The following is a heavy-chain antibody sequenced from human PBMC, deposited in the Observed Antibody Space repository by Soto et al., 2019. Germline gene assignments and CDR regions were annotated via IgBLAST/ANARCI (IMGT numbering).Heavy chain of an antibody. D-gene: IGHD3-10*01. CDR3: GRGRSGQLVVFY. J-gene: IGHJ4*02. Sequence: ALVKVSCKASGYTFTGHYIHWVRQAPGQGPEWMGEIGPASGDTRYAQKFQGRVTMTRDTSITTVYMELNNLGPDDTAVYYCGRGRSGQLVVFYWGQGTPVTVSS. V-gene: IGHV1-2*02. CDR2: IGPASGDT. CDR1: GYTFTGHY.